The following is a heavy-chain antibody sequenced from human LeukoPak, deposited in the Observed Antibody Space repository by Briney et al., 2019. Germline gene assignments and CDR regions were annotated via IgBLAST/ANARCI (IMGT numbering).Heavy chain of an antibody. CDR3: AKEANVPT. J-gene: IGHJ5*02. Sequence: HPGRSLRLSCAASGFTFSSYGMHWVRQAPGKGLEWVAVISYDGSNKYYAGSVKGRFTISRDNSKNTLYLQMNSLRAEDTAVYYCAKEANVPTWGQGTLVTVSS. CDR2: ISYDGSNK. V-gene: IGHV3-30*18. CDR1: GFTFSSYG.